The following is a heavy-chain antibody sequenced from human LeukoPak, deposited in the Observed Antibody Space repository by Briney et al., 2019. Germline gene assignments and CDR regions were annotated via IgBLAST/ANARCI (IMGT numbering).Heavy chain of an antibody. CDR2: ITGSSAYI. Sequence: GGSQRLSCAASGFTFSSYNLNWVRQAPGKGLEWVSSITGSSAYIYYADSVKGRFTISRDNAKNSLYLQMNSLRAEDTAVYYCARLEAAVFDYWGQGTLVTVSS. CDR3: ARLEAAVFDY. D-gene: IGHD6-13*01. V-gene: IGHV3-21*01. J-gene: IGHJ4*02. CDR1: GFTFSSYN.